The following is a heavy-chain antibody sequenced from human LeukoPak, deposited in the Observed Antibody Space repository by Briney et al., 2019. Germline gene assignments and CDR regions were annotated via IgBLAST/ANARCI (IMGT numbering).Heavy chain of an antibody. CDR2: IYYSGTT. D-gene: IGHD2-2*01. V-gene: IGHV4-59*01. Sequence: KPSETLSLTCTVSGASINTYYWSWIRQPPGKGLEWIGYIYYSGTTSYNPSLKTRVTISIDTSKNQFSLKLSSVTAADTAVYYCARGPGALDYWGQGTLVTVSS. CDR3: ARGPGALDY. J-gene: IGHJ4*02. CDR1: GASINTYY.